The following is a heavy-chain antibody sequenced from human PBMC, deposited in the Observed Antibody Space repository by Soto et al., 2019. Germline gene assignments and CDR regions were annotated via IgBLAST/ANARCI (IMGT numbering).Heavy chain of an antibody. V-gene: IGHV3-48*01. CDR1: GFTFSSYN. Sequence: GGSLRLSCAASGFTFSSYNMNWVRQAPGKGLEWVSSISLRGTTVDYADSVKGRFTISRDDADNSLFLQMNSLGAEDTALYYCVREQLYYNYVFGRPLNSFDMWGPGTMVTVSS. J-gene: IGHJ3*02. CDR3: VREQLYYNYVFGRPLNSFDM. D-gene: IGHD2-8*01. CDR2: ISLRGTTV.